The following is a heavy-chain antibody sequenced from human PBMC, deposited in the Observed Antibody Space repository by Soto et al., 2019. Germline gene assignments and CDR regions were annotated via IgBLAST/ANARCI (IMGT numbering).Heavy chain of an antibody. V-gene: IGHV4-31*03. CDR3: ARLSATGTRCFDP. CDR1: GGSISSGAYY. D-gene: IGHD6-13*01. Sequence: SETLSLTCTVSGGSISSGAYYWGWIRQHPGKGLEWIGYISHRGTAYYTPSLKSRVSLSVDTSKSQFSLNVTSLTAADTAVYYCARLSATGTRCFDPWGPGTLVTVSS. CDR2: ISHRGTA. J-gene: IGHJ5*02.